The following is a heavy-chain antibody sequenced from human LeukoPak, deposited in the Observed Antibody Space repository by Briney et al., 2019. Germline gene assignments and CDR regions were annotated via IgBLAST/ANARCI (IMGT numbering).Heavy chain of an antibody. J-gene: IGHJ4*02. V-gene: IGHV1-2*02. CDR2: INPNSGGT. CDR1: GYTFTGYY. Sequence: GASVKVSCKASGYTFTGYYMHWVRQAPGQGLVWMGWINPNSGGTNYAQKFQGRVTMTRDTSISTAYMELSRLRSDDTAVYYCARFLWRAGGFDYWGQGTLVTVSS. D-gene: IGHD1-14*01. CDR3: ARFLWRAGGFDY.